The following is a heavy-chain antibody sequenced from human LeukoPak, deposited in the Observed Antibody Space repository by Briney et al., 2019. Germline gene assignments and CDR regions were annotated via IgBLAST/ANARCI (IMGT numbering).Heavy chain of an antibody. J-gene: IGHJ4*02. D-gene: IGHD3-22*01. CDR1: GGSFSGYY. V-gene: IGHV4-34*01. Sequence: SETLSLTCAVYGGSFSGYYWSWIRQPPRKGLEWIGEINHRGSTNYNPSLKSRVTISVDTSKNQFSLKLSSVTAADTAVYYCARSVSGSGYKLDYWDQGTLVTVSS. CDR2: INHRGST. CDR3: ARSVSGSGYKLDY.